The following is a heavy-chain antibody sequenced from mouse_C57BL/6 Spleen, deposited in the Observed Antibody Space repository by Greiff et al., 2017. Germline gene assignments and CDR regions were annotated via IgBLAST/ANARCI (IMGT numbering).Heavy chain of an antibody. CDR1: GFTFNTYA. V-gene: IGHV10-3*01. J-gene: IGHJ4*01. CDR2: IRSKSSKYAT. Sequence: EVRLVESGGGLVQPKGSLKLSCAASGFTFNTYAMHWVRQAPGKGLEWVARIRSKSSKYATYYADSVKDRFTISRVDSLSMLYLQMNNLKTEDTAMYFFLRDDGGCAFWGHGSSVTVSS. D-gene: IGHD6-1*01. CDR3: LRDDGGCAF.